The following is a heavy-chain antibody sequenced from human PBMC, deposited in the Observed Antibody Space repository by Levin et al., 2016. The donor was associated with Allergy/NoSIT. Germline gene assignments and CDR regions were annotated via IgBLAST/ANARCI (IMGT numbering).Heavy chain of an antibody. V-gene: IGHV4-39*01. CDR2: IYYSGST. Sequence: WIRQPPGKGLVWIGGIYYSGSTYYSPSLKSRVTISVDTSKNQFSLRLSSVTAADTAVYYCARHLKTYCTNGACLYGMDVWGQGTTVTVSS. J-gene: IGHJ6*02. CDR3: ARHLKTYCTNGACLYGMDV. D-gene: IGHD2-8*01.